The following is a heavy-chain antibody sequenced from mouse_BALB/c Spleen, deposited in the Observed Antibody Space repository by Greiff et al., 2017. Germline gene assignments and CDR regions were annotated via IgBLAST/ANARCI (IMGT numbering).Heavy chain of an antibody. D-gene: IGHD2-3*01. J-gene: IGHJ3*01. CDR3: AREEGDGPFAY. V-gene: IGHV2-2*02. CDR2: IWSGGST. CDR1: GFSLTSYG. Sequence: VQLQESGPGLVQPSQSLSITCTVSGFSLTSYGVHWVRQSPGKGLEWLGVIWSGGSTDYNAAFISRLSISKDNSKSQVFFKMNSLQANDTAIYYCAREEGDGPFAYWGQGTLVTVSA.